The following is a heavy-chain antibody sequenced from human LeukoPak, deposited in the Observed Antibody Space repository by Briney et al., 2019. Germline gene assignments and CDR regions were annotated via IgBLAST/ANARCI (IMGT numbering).Heavy chain of an antibody. CDR3: ARAGHIVGATDLCDS. J-gene: IGHJ4*02. V-gene: IGHV1-2*02. CDR2: INPNSGGT. CDR1: GYTFTDYY. D-gene: IGHD1-26*01. Sequence: ASVKVSCKASGYTFTDYYMPWVRQPPAPGLEWMGWINPNSGGTNYAQTFRGRATMTRGTSISTTNMELSRLRSDDTAVYYCARAGHIVGATDLCDSWGQGTRVTVSS.